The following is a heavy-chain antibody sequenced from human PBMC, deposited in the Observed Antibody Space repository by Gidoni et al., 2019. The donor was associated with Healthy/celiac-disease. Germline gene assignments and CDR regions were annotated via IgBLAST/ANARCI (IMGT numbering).Heavy chain of an antibody. D-gene: IGHD5-12*01. J-gene: IGHJ4*02. Sequence: GRFTISRDDSKSIAYLQMNSLKTEDTAVYYCTRAVEMATMFFDYWGQGTLVTVSS. CDR3: TRAVEMATMFFDY. V-gene: IGHV3-49*02.